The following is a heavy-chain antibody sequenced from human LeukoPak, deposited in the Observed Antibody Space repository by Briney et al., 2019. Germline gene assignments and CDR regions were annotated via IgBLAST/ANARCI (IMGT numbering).Heavy chain of an antibody. CDR1: GGSISSSSYY. CDR2: IYYSGST. CDR3: ASGQRWQLGDY. Sequence: PSETLSLTCTVSGGSISSSSYYWGWIRQPPGKGLEWIGSIYYSGSTYYNLSLKSRVTISVDTSKNQFSLKLSSVTAADTAVYYCASGQRWQLGDYWGQGTLVTVSS. J-gene: IGHJ4*02. V-gene: IGHV4-39*01. D-gene: IGHD6-6*01.